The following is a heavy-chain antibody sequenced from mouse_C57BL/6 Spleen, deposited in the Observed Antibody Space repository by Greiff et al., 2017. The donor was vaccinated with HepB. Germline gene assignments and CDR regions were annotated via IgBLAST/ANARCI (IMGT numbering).Heavy chain of an antibody. J-gene: IGHJ2*01. Sequence: VKLMESGPELVKPGASVKISCKASGYAFSSSWMNWVKQRPGKGLEWIGRIYPGDGDTNYNGKFKGKATLTADKSSSTAYMQLSSLTSEDSAVYFCARSNDYGRSDDYFDDWGQGTTLTVSS. CDR3: ARSNDYGRSDDYFDD. CDR1: GYAFSSSW. CDR2: IYPGDGDT. V-gene: IGHV1-82*01. D-gene: IGHD1-1*01.